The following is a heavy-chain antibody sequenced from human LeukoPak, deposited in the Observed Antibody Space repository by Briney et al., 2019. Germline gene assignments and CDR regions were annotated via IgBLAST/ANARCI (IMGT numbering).Heavy chain of an antibody. J-gene: IGHJ3*02. D-gene: IGHD2-15*01. V-gene: IGHV3-64*01. CDR3: ARDRDGGFAFDI. Sequence: GGSLRLSCAASRFSFSNYVMHWVRQAPGKGLEYVSAIMPNGETRGYANSMKGRFTISRDNSKNTLYLQMGSLRAEDMAIYYCARDRDGGFAFDIWGQGTLVTVSS. CDR1: RFSFSNYV. CDR2: IMPNGETR.